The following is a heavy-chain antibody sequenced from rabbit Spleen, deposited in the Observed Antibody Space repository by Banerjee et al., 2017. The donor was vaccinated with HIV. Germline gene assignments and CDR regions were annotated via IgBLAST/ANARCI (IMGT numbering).Heavy chain of an antibody. D-gene: IGHD8-1*01. CDR3: ARDTGSSFSSYGMDL. J-gene: IGHJ6*01. CDR2: IYTTSGST. Sequence: QSLEESGGGLVQPEGSLALTCKASGFSFSSSDYICWVRQAPGKGLELIACIYTTSGSTWYASWVNGRFTISRSTSLNTVDLKMTSLTVADTATYFCARDTGSSFSSYGMDLWGSGTLVTVS. V-gene: IGHV1S43*01. CDR1: GFSFSSSDY.